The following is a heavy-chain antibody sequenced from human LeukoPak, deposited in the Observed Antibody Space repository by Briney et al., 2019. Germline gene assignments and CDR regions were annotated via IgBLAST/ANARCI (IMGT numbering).Heavy chain of an antibody. J-gene: IGHJ4*02. CDR2: IRSKAYGGTT. Sequence: GGSLRLSCTASGFTFADYAMSWVRQAPGKGLEWVGFIRSKAYGGTTEYAASVKGRFTVSRDDSKSIAYLQMNTLKTEDTAVYYCARDEPWGAMASYYFDYWGQGTLVTVSS. V-gene: IGHV3-49*04. D-gene: IGHD3-16*01. CDR1: GFTFADYA. CDR3: ARDEPWGAMASYYFDY.